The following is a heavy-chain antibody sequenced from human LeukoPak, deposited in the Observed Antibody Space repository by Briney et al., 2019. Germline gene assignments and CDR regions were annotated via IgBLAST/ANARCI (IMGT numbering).Heavy chain of an antibody. Sequence: ASVKVSCKASGYTFTSYGISWVRQAPGQGLEWMGWISAYNGNTNYAQKLQGRVTMTTDTSTSTAYMELRSLRSDDTAVYYCASSGWTGDYYYYMDVWGKGTTVTVSS. J-gene: IGHJ6*03. D-gene: IGHD6-19*01. CDR1: GYTFTSYG. CDR2: ISAYNGNT. V-gene: IGHV1-18*01. CDR3: ASSGWTGDYYYYMDV.